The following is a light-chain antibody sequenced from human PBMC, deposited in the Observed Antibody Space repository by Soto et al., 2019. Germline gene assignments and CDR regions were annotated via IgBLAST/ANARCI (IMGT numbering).Light chain of an antibody. CDR1: QSVSSSF. V-gene: IGKV3-20*01. J-gene: IGKJ1*01. CDR2: GAY. CDR3: QQYGSSRTWT. Sequence: EIVLTQSPGTLSLSPGERATLSCRASQSVSSSFLAWYQQKPGQAHRLLIYGAYSRATGIPDRFSGSGSGTDFTLTISRLEPEDLAVYYGQQYGSSRTWTFGQGTKVDIK.